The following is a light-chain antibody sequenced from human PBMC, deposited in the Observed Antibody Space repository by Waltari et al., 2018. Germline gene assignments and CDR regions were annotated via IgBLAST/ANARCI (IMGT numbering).Light chain of an antibody. CDR1: SGHSTYA. CDR2: VDSGGSY. J-gene: IGLJ2*01. V-gene: IGLV4-69*01. Sequence: QLVLTQSPSGSASLGASVTPTCTLSSGHSTYAIASHQHQPDMGPRYLMKVDSGGSYTKGDGISDRFSGSSTETERYLTITGLQSDDEADYSCRTWVTGIRVIFGGGTKLTVL. CDR3: RTWVTGIRVI.